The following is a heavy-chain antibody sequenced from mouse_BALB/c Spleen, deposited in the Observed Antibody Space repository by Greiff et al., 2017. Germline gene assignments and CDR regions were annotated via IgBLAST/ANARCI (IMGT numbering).Heavy chain of an antibody. CDR2: IWRGGST. V-gene: IGHV2-5-1*01. J-gene: IGHJ4*01. D-gene: IGHD4-1*01. Sequence: VQLVESGPSLVQPSQSLSITCTVSGFSLTSYGVHWVRQSPGKGLEWLGVIWRGGSTDYNAAFMSRLSITKDNSKSQVFFKMNSLQADDTAIYYCAKNWAPYYAMDYWGQGTSVTVSS. CDR1: GFSLTSYG. CDR3: AKNWAPYYAMDY.